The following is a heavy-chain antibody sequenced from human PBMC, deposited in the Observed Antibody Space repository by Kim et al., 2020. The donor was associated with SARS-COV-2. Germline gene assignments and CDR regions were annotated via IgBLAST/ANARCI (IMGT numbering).Heavy chain of an antibody. V-gene: IGHV4-4*02. CDR1: GGSISSSNW. CDR3: ARGRRYCSSTSCYADFDY. J-gene: IGHJ4*02. Sequence: SETLSLTCAVSGGSISSSNWWSWVRQPPGKGLEWIGEIYHSGSTNYNPSLKSRVTISVDKSKNQFSLKLSSVTAADTAVYYCARGRRYCSSTSCYADFDYWGQGTLVTVSS. CDR2: IYHSGST. D-gene: IGHD2-2*01.